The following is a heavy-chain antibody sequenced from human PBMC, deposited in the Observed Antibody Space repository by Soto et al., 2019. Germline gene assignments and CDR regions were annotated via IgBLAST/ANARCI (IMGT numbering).Heavy chain of an antibody. CDR2: MNPNSGNT. Sequence: QVQLVQSGAEVKKPGASVKVSCKASGYTFTSYDINWVRQATGQGLEWMGWMNPNSGNTGYAQKFQGRVTMTRNTSISTAYMELSSLRSEDTAVYYCAVGYCSGGSCLDAFDIWDQGTMVTVSS. CDR3: AVGYCSGGSCLDAFDI. CDR1: GYTFTSYD. D-gene: IGHD2-15*01. V-gene: IGHV1-8*01. J-gene: IGHJ3*02.